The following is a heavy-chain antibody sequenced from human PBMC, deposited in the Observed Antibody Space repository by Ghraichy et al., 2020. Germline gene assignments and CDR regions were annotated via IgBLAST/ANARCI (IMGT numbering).Heavy chain of an antibody. D-gene: IGHD1-26*01. Sequence: SETLSLTCSVSGGSISSGDYYWSWIRQPPGKGLEWIGYIYYSGSTNYNPSLKSRVTISVDTSKNQFSLKLSSVTAADKAVYYWAREGGLVGATAFDIWGQGTMVTVSS. J-gene: IGHJ3*02. CDR2: IYYSGST. V-gene: IGHV4-30-4*01. CDR3: AREGGLVGATAFDI. CDR1: GGSISSGDYY.